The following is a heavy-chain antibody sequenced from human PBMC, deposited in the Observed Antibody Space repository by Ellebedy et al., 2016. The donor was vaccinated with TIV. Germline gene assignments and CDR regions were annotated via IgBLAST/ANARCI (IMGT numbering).Heavy chain of an antibody. V-gene: IGHV3-33*01. J-gene: IGHJ4*02. Sequence: GESLKISCTASGFIFNNYGMHWVRQAPGKGLEWVAFIWYDGSNKYYGDSVKGRFTISRDNAKNSLYLQMNSMRDEDTAVYYCAREEAEVGATFFGYWGQGTLVTVSS. D-gene: IGHD1-26*01. CDR1: GFIFNNYG. CDR2: IWYDGSNK. CDR3: AREEAEVGATFFGY.